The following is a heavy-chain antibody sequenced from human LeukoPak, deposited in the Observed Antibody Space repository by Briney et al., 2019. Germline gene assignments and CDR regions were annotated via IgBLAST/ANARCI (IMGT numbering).Heavy chain of an antibody. Sequence: SETLSLTCTVSGGSISSYYWSWIRQPPGKGLEWIGYIYYGGSANYNPSLKSRVTISVDTSKNQFSLKLSSVTAADTAVYYCARGAPRDYIWGSYRYDWFDPWGQGTLVTVSS. CDR2: IYYGGSA. V-gene: IGHV4-59*01. D-gene: IGHD3-16*02. CDR1: GGSISSYY. CDR3: ARGAPRDYIWGSYRYDWFDP. J-gene: IGHJ5*02.